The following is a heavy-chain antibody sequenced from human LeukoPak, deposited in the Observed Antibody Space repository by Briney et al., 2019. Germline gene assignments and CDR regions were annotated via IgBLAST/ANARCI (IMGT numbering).Heavy chain of an antibody. Sequence: GASVKVSCKASGYTFTSYDMNWVRQATGQGLEWMGWMNPNSGTTGYAQKFQGRVTMTRNTSISTAYMELSSLRSEDTAVYYCARPTGYYNYMDVWGKGTTVTVSS. CDR3: ARPTGYYNYMDV. CDR1: GYTFTSYD. CDR2: MNPNSGTT. D-gene: IGHD2-8*02. V-gene: IGHV1-8*01. J-gene: IGHJ6*03.